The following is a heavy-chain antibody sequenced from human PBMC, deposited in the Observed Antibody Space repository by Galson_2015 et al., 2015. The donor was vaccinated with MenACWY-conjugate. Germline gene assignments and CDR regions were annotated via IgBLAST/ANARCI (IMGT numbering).Heavy chain of an antibody. CDR1: GFTFSSYD. CDR2: ISSSSSYI. Sequence: SLRLSCATSGFTFSSYDMNWVRQAPGKGLEWVSSISSSSSYIYYADSVKGRFTISRDNAKNSLYLQMNSLGAEDTAVYYCARVVPAAMIHGFDYWGQGTLVSVSS. D-gene: IGHD2-2*01. V-gene: IGHV3-21*01. J-gene: IGHJ4*02. CDR3: ARVVPAAMIHGFDY.